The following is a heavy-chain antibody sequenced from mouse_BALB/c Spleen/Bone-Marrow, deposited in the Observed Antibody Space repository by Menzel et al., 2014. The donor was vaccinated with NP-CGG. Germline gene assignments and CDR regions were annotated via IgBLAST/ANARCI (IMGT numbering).Heavy chain of an antibody. CDR1: GFNIKDTY. Sequence: EVKLVESGAELVKPGASVKLSCTASGFNIKDTYMHWVKQRPEQGLEWIGRIGPANGNTKYDPKFQGKATITADTSSNTAYLQLSSLTSEDTAVYYCAMYYYGSSLFAYWGQGTLVTVSA. CDR2: IGPANGNT. V-gene: IGHV14-3*02. J-gene: IGHJ3*01. CDR3: AMYYYGSSLFAY. D-gene: IGHD1-1*01.